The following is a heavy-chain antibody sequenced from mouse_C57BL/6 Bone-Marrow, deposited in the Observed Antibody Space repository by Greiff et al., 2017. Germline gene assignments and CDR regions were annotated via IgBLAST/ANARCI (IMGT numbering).Heavy chain of an antibody. D-gene: IGHD2-2*01. V-gene: IGHV1-72*01. CDR1: GYTFTSYW. J-gene: IGHJ2*01. CDR2: IDPTSGGT. Sequence: QVHVKQPGAELVKPGASVKLSCKASGYTFTSYWMHWVKPRPGRGLEWIGRIDPTSGGTKYNEKFTSKATLTVDKPSSTAYMQLSSLTSDDSAVYYCARERGYGYDTWGQGTTLTVSS. CDR3: ARERGYGYDT.